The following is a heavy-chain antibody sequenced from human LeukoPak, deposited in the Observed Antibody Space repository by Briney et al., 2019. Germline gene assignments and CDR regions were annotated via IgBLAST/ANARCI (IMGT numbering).Heavy chain of an antibody. V-gene: IGHV3-23*01. CDR2: ISGSGGST. Sequence: GGSLRLSCAASGFTFSSHAMSWVRQAPGKGLEWVSAISGSGGSTYYADSVKGRFTISRDNSKNTLYLQMNSLRAEDTAVYYCAKLEKGYYDSSGYVDYWGQGTLVTVSS. D-gene: IGHD3-22*01. CDR3: AKLEKGYYDSSGYVDY. J-gene: IGHJ4*02. CDR1: GFTFSSHA.